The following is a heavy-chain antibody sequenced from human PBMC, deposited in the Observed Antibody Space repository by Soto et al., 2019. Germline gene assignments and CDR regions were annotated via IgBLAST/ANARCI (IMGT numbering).Heavy chain of an antibody. V-gene: IGHV3-23*01. J-gene: IGHJ4*02. CDR1: GLTFKESP. CDR3: AKGRGSGWAWYFDN. Sequence: PGGSLELCCAASGLTFKESPMNGVRQTPGKGLEWVASISDTGASTWYAESVRGRLSISRDNSKNTLYLEINSLRGEDTAVYYCAKGRGSGWAWYFDNWGQGTLVTVSS. D-gene: IGHD6-19*01. CDR2: ISDTGAST.